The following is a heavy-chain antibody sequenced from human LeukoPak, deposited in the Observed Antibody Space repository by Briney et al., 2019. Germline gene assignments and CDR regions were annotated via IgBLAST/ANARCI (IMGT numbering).Heavy chain of an antibody. V-gene: IGHV3-23*01. CDR3: AKDRPNYYGSNGHYYKLNGDC. CDR2: ITSSGAAT. D-gene: IGHD3-22*01. J-gene: IGHJ4*02. Sequence: GGSLRLSCAASGFTFSSYAMSWVRQAPGQGLEWVSSITSSGAATYYADSVKGRFTISRDNSDNTLYLQMNSLRAEDTAVYYCAKDRPNYYGSNGHYYKLNGDCWGQGTLVTVSS. CDR1: GFTFSSYA.